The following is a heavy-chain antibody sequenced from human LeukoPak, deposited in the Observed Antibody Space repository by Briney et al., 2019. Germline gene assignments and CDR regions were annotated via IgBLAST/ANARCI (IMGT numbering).Heavy chain of an antibody. CDR2: IYPGDSDT. CDR3: ARAATGYYFDY. CDR1: GSSFTSCW. V-gene: IGHV5-51*01. D-gene: IGHD2-15*01. J-gene: IGHJ4*02. Sequence: GQSLKISSKGSGSSFTSCWIGWVRQMPGKGLEWMGIIYPGDSDTRYSPSFQGLVTISADKSISTAYLQCSSLKAADTAMYYCARAATGYYFDYWGQGTLVTVSS.